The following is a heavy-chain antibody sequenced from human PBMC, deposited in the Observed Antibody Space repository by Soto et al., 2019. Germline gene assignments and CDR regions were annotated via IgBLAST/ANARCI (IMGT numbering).Heavy chain of an antibody. CDR1: GYSFSTNG. V-gene: IGHV1-18*04. Sequence: QVQLAQSGAEVKKPGASITVSCKASGYSFSTNGVSWVRQAPGQGLEWMGWISANTGDTLYAEKFEDRITLTADTPTTTAYMELRSLRPDDKATYFCATDKGDFTFGPWGQGTLITVSS. D-gene: IGHD3-3*01. J-gene: IGHJ5*02. CDR3: ATDKGDFTFGP. CDR2: ISANTGDT.